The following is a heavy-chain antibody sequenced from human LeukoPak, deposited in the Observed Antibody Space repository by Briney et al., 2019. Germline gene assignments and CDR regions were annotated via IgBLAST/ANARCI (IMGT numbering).Heavy chain of an antibody. CDR1: GFTFSSYE. CDR2: ISSSGSTI. D-gene: IGHD3-10*02. CDR3: AELGITMIGGV. J-gene: IGHJ6*04. V-gene: IGHV3-48*03. Sequence: GSLRLSCAASGFTFSSYEMNWVRQAPGKGLEGVSYISSSGSTIYYADSVKGRFTISRDNAKNSLYLQMNILRAEDTAVYYCAELGITMIGGVWGKGTTVTISS.